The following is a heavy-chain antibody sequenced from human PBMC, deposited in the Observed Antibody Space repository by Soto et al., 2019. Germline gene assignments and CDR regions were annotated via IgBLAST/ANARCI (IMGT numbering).Heavy chain of an antibody. D-gene: IGHD4-17*01. Sequence: SETLSLTCTVSGGSISSGGYYWSWIRQHPGKGLEWIGYIYYSGSTYYNPSLKSRVTISVDTSKNQFSLKLSSVTAADTAVYYCARDGGDYLNYSYGMDVWGQGTTVTVSS. CDR3: ARDGGDYLNYSYGMDV. V-gene: IGHV4-31*03. CDR1: GGSISSGGYY. CDR2: IYYSGST. J-gene: IGHJ6*02.